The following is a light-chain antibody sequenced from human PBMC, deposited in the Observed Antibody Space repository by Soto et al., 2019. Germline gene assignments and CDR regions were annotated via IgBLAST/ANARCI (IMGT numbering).Light chain of an antibody. Sequence: DIHMTQSPSTLSASVGDRVTITCRASQSITIWLAWYQQKPGKAPKLLIFDASSLESGVPSRFSGSGSGTEFTLTISSLQTDDFATYYCQQYNSYSWTFGQGTRVDIK. CDR3: QQYNSYSWT. V-gene: IGKV1-5*01. CDR2: DAS. J-gene: IGKJ1*01. CDR1: QSITIW.